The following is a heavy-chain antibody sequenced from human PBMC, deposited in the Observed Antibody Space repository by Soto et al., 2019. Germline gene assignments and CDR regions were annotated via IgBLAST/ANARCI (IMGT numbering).Heavy chain of an antibody. V-gene: IGHV3-64*01. D-gene: IGHD6-6*01. Sequence: EVQLAESGGGLAQPGGSLRLSCAASGFTLSGYAMDWVRQAPGKGLEYVSGISSNGVGTYYANSVQGRFTITRDNSKNTVYLQMGSLRPEDMAVYYCARRARPDFYYMDVWGKGTTVTVS. CDR2: ISSNGVGT. CDR3: ARRARPDFYYMDV. CDR1: GFTLSGYA. J-gene: IGHJ6*03.